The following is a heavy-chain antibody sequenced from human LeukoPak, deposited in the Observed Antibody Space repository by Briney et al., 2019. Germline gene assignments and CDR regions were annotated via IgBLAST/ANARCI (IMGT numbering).Heavy chain of an antibody. J-gene: IGHJ5*02. CDR1: GFTFTDTY. V-gene: IGHV3-11*01. D-gene: IGHD6-6*01. CDR2: ISPSGTDI. Sequence: GGSLRLSCAVSGFTFTDTYMTWIRQAPGKGLESLSYISPSGTDISYADSVKGRFTISRDNAKNSLYLQMNSLRAEDTAVYYCARPTARLGWFDPWGQGTLVTVSS. CDR3: ARPTARLGWFDP.